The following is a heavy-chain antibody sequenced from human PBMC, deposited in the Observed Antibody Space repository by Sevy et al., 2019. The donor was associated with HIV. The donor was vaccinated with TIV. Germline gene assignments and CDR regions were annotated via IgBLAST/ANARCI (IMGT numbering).Heavy chain of an antibody. D-gene: IGHD3-10*01. J-gene: IGHJ6*03. V-gene: IGHV4-59*01. Sequence: SETLSLTCTVSIDSISSYSWSWIRQPPGKGLEWIGHVYNSGTTNYNPSLKSRVTISVDTSKNQISLKLNSVTAADTAVYPYARAKYYSSGTSYYMDVWGKGTTVTVSS. CDR3: ARAKYYSSGTSYYMDV. CDR2: VYNSGTT. CDR1: IDSISSYS.